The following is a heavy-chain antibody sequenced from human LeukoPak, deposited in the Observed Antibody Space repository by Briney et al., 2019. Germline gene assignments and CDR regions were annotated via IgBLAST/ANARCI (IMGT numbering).Heavy chain of an antibody. CDR1: GGSISSSSYY. CDR2: IYYSGST. Sequence: SETLFLTCTVSGGSISSSSYYWGWIRQPPGKGLEWIGSIYYSGSTYYNPSLKSRVTISVDTSKNQFSLKLSSVTAADTAVYYCARHFRREWLGILGPWGQGTLVTVSS. CDR3: ARHFRREWLGILGP. J-gene: IGHJ5*02. V-gene: IGHV4-39*01. D-gene: IGHD6-19*01.